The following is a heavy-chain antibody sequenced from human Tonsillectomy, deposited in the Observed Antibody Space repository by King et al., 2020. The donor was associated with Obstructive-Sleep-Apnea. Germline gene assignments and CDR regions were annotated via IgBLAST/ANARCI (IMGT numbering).Heavy chain of an antibody. CDR3: AADNGYYFDY. D-gene: IGHD3-22*01. V-gene: IGHV3-53*04. CDR2: IYSGGST. CDR1: GFTVSNNY. Sequence: DVQLVESGGGLVQPGGSLRLSCSAYGFTVSNNYMSWVRQAPGKGLDGVSVIYSGGSTYYADSVKGRFTISRHNSKNTMYLQMNSLRAYDTAVYYCAADNGYYFDYWGQGTLVTVSS. J-gene: IGHJ4*02.